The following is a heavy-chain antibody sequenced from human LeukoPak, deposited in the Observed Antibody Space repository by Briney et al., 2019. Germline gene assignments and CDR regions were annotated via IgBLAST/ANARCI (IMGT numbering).Heavy chain of an antibody. J-gene: IGHJ4*02. CDR3: ARGYNGRDESRDGYNRHAYQTEKSPLTTGFDY. CDR2: INPSGGST. D-gene: IGHD5-24*01. CDR1: GYTFTSYY. Sequence: ASVKVSCKASGYTFTSYYMHWVRQAPGQGLEWMGIINPSGGSTSYAQKFQGRVTMTRDMSTSTVYMELSSLRSEDTAVYYCARGYNGRDESRDGYNRHAYQTEKSPLTTGFDYWGQGTLVTVSS. V-gene: IGHV1-46*01.